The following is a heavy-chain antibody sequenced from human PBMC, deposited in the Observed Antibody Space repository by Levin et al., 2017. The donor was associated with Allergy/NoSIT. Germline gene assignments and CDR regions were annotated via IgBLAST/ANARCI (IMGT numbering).Heavy chain of an antibody. D-gene: IGHD6-13*01. J-gene: IGHJ4*02. CDR2: INPNSGGT. CDR3: ARGGAAAAAPPGMDY. Sequence: ASVKVSCKASGYTFTGYYMHWVRQAPGQGLEWMGWINPNSGGTNYAQKFQGRVTMTRDTSISTAYMELSRLRSDDTAVYYCARGGAAAAAPPGMDYWGQGTLVTVSS. V-gene: IGHV1-2*02. CDR1: GYTFTGYY.